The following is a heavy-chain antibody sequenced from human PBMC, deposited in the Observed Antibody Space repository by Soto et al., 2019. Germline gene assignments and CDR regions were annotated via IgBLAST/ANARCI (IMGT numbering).Heavy chain of an antibody. CDR1: GFTFSGSA. Sequence: GGSLRLSCAASGFTFSGSAMHWVRQASGKGLEWVGRIRSKANSYATAYAASVKGRFTISRDDSKNTAYLQMNSLKTEDTAVYYCTRLSPSSNYDFWSGYFYDAFDIRGQGTMVTVSS. CDR3: TRLSPSSNYDFWSGYFYDAFDI. V-gene: IGHV3-73*01. J-gene: IGHJ3*02. CDR2: IRSKANSYAT. D-gene: IGHD3-3*01.